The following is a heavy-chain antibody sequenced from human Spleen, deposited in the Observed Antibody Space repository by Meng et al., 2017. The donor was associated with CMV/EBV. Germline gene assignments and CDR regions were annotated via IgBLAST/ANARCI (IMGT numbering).Heavy chain of an antibody. CDR1: GYTFTGYY. Sequence: ASVKVSCKASGYTFTGYYMHWVRQAPGQGLEWMGWINPNSGGTNYAQKFQGRVTMTRDTSISTAYMELSSLRSEDTAVYYCAREGARTIFGVVNGDYGMDVWGQGTTVTVSS. CDR3: AREGARTIFGVVNGDYGMDV. D-gene: IGHD3-3*01. J-gene: IGHJ6*02. CDR2: INPNSGGT. V-gene: IGHV1-2*02.